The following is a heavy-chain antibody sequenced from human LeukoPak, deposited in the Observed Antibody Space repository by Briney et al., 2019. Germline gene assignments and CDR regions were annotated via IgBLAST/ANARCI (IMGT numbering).Heavy chain of an antibody. CDR2: ISWNSDIR. CDR1: GFIFDDYG. V-gene: IGHV3-9*01. Sequence: GGSLRLSCAASGFIFDDYGMHWVRQAPGKVLEWVSGISWNSDIRAYADSVKGRFTISRDNAKNSLYLQMKSLRAEDTALYYCVKGSIDYWGQGTLVTVSS. J-gene: IGHJ4*02. CDR3: VKGSIDY.